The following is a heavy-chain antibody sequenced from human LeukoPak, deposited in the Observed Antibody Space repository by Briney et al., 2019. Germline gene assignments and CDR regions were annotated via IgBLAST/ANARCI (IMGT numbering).Heavy chain of an antibody. CDR2: SWYDGSTK. J-gene: IGHJ4*02. V-gene: IGHV3-33*08. CDR1: GFTFSSYA. D-gene: IGHD2-21*02. CDR3: ARDTTLVTLYYFDS. Sequence: PGGSLRLSCAASGFTFSSYAMHWVRQAPGKGLEWVALSWYDGSTKYYADSVKGRFSISRDNSKNTVYLQMDGLRAEDTAVYYCARDTTLVTLYYFDSWGQGTLVTVSS.